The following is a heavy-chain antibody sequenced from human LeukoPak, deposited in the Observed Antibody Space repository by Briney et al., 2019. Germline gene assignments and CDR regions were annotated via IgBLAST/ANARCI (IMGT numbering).Heavy chain of an antibody. Sequence: GASLRLSCAASGFTFSSYSMNWVRQAPGKGLEWVSSISSSSSSYIYYADSVKGRFTISRDNAKNSLYLQMNSLRAEDTAVYYCAREQLSWPSPAKDYWGQGTLVTVPS. D-gene: IGHD3-16*02. CDR3: AREQLSWPSPAKDY. V-gene: IGHV3-21*01. J-gene: IGHJ4*02. CDR1: GFTFSSYS. CDR2: ISSSSSSYI.